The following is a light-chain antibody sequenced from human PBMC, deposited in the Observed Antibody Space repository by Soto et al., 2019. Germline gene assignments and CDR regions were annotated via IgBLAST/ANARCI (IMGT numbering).Light chain of an antibody. CDR2: SNN. Sequence: QPVLTQPPSASGTPGQRVTISCSGSSSNIGSNTVNWYQQLPGTAPKLLIYSNNQRPSGVSNRFSGSKSGNTASLTISGLQAEDEADYYCSSYTSNRNVVFGGGTKLTVL. CDR1: SSNIGSNT. V-gene: IGLV1-44*01. CDR3: SSYTSNRNVV. J-gene: IGLJ2*01.